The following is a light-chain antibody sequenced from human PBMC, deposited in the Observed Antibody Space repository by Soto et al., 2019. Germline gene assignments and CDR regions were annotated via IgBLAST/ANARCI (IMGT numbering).Light chain of an antibody. V-gene: IGKV1D-12*01. J-gene: IGKJ5*01. CDR1: QEISMW. CDR2: SAY. CDR3: QPVHSFPLT. Sequence: IQMTQSPSFLSAFVGGTGTSTCRASQEISMWLAWYQQKPGKAAKLLIYSAYSLLRWVPSRFTGGGSGTTFTLTISGLQPEDFASYYCQPVHSFPLTVGQGTRLEI.